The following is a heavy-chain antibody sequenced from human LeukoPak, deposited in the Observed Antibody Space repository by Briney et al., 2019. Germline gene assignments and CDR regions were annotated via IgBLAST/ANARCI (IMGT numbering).Heavy chain of an antibody. CDR2: IIPIFGTA. V-gene: IGHV1-69*05. D-gene: IGHD1-14*01. J-gene: IGHJ6*03. Sequence: SVKVSCKASGGTFSSYAISWVRQAPGQGLEWMGRIIPIFGTANYAQKFQGRVTITTDESTSTAYMELSSLRSEDTAVYYCGRDHQIRTKYYYYYYYMDVWGKGTTVTVSS. CDR1: GGTFSSYA. CDR3: GRDHQIRTKYYYYYYYMDV.